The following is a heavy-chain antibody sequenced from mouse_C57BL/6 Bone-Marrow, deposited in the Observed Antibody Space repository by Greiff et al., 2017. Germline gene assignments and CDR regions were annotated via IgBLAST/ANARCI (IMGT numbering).Heavy chain of an antibody. CDR3: ARHPLRQDPHAMHS. Sequence: VQLQQSGPCLVAPSQSLSITSTVSGFSLTSSGVHWVRQPPGTGLEWLVVIWSDGSTTYNSALKSRLSISKDNSKSQVFLKMNSLQTDDTAMYYCARHPLRQDPHAMHSRRSAASVPV. J-gene: IGHJ4*01. CDR1: GFSLTSSG. V-gene: IGHV2-6-1*01. CDR2: IWSDGST. D-gene: IGHD1-2*01.